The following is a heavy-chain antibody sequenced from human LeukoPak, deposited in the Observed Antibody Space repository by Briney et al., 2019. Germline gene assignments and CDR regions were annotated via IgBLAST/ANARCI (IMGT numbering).Heavy chain of an antibody. CDR1: GFTFSSSA. V-gene: IGHV3-23*01. CDR2: IFGSGGST. J-gene: IGHJ6*02. Sequence: GGSLRLSCAASGFTFSSSAMTWVRQAPGKGLEWVSAIFGSGGSTYYADSVKGRFTTSRDNPKNTLYLQMNSLRGEDTAVYYCAKAFNYFYYGMDVWGQGTTVTVCS. CDR3: AKAFNYFYYGMDV. D-gene: IGHD3-16*01.